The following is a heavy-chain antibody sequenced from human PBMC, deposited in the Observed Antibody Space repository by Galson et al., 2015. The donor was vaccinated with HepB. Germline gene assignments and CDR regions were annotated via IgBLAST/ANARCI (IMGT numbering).Heavy chain of an antibody. J-gene: IGHJ4*02. CDR3: ARGIKGGHYFDY. CDR1: GFTFSGSW. Sequence: SLSLSCAASGFTFSGSWMSWVRQAPGKGLEWVAHIKPDGSDKYYVDSVRGRFTISRDNARNSLDLQVNSLRAEDTAVCYCARGIKGGHYFDYWGQGTLVTVSS. V-gene: IGHV3-7*04. D-gene: IGHD3-16*01. CDR2: IKPDGSDK.